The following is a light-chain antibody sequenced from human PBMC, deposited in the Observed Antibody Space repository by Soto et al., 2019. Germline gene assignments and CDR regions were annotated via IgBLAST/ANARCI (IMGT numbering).Light chain of an antibody. CDR2: DAS. CDR3: QQYYNWPKT. J-gene: IGKJ1*01. CDR1: QSVTTN. V-gene: IGKV3-15*01. Sequence: EIVMTQSPATLSVSPGERATLSCRASQSVTTNLAWYQQKPGQAPRLLIYDASTRATGIPARFSGSGSGTQFTLTISSLQSEDFAIFYCQQYYNWPKTFGPGAK.